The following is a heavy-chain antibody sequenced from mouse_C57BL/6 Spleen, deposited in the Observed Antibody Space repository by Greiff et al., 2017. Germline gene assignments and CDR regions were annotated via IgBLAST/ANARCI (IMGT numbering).Heavy chain of an antibody. CDR1: GFTFTDYY. Sequence: VMLVESGGGLVQPGGSLSLSCAASGFTFTDYYMSWVRQPPGKALEWLGFIRNKANVYTTEYSASVKGRFTISSDNSQSILYLQMNALRAEDSSTYYCARLYGNYVWYFDVWGTGTTVTVSS. D-gene: IGHD2-1*01. CDR2: IRNKANVYTT. CDR3: ARLYGNYVWYFDV. V-gene: IGHV7-3*01. J-gene: IGHJ1*03.